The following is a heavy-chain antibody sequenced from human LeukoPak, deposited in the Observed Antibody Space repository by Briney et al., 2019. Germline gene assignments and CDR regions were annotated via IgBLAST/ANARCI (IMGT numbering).Heavy chain of an antibody. CDR3: AKGDDFWSGYLSGLYFDY. V-gene: IGHV3-33*06. D-gene: IGHD3-3*01. J-gene: IGHJ4*02. CDR2: IWYDGGNK. Sequence: GGSLRLSCGASGFTFSSYGMHWVRQAPGKGLEWVTIIWYDGGNKYYADSVKGRFTISRDNSKNTLYLQMNSLRAEDTAVYYCAKGDDFWSGYLSGLYFDYWGQGTLVTVSS. CDR1: GFTFSSYG.